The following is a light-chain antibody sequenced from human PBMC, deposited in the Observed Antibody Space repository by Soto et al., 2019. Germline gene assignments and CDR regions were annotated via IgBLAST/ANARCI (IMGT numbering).Light chain of an antibody. V-gene: IGKV3-11*01. J-gene: IGKJ5*01. CDR3: HQRNK. CDR1: QFLSSY. Sequence: ELVLTQSPATLSLSPGERATLSCRASQFLSSYLAWYQQIPGQPPRLLIYDISNRVTGIPARFSGSRSGTDFTLTISSLEPEDFAVYFCHQRNKFGQGTRLEIK. CDR2: DIS.